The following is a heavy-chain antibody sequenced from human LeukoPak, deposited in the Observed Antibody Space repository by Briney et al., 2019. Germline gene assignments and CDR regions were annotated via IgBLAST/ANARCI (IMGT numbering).Heavy chain of an antibody. D-gene: IGHD3-10*01. CDR1: GFTFSSYD. CDR2: IGTAGDT. CDR3: ARGSRMVRGVIIRGNYYFDY. V-gene: IGHV3-13*01. J-gene: IGHJ4*02. Sequence: GGSLRLSCAASGFTFSSYDMHWVRQATGKGLEWVSAIGTAGDTYYPGSVKGRFTISRENAKNSLYLQMNSLRAEDTAVYYCARGSRMVRGVIIRGNYYFDYWGQGTLVTVSS.